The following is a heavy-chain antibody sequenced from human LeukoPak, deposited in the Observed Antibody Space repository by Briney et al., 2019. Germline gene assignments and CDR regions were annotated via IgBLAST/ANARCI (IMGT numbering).Heavy chain of an antibody. D-gene: IGHD6-6*01. Sequence: GGPLRLSCAASGFTFSNYAMSWVCQVPGRGLEWVSTISSRGDSTYDADSVKGRFTISRDNTKNTLYLQLNSLRADDTAVYYCARAHSSSSTFDLWGQGTLVPVSS. J-gene: IGHJ4*02. CDR1: GFTFSNYA. CDR2: ISSRGDST. CDR3: ARAHSSSSTFDL. V-gene: IGHV3-23*01.